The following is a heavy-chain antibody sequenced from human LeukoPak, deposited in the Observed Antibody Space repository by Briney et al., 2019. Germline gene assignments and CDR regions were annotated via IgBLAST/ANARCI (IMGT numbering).Heavy chain of an antibody. CDR1: GYGFTSYW. V-gene: IGHV5-51*01. D-gene: IGHD1-26*01. CDR3: ARPDNSGSYLFDY. CDR2: IYPGDSDT. J-gene: IGHJ4*02. Sequence: GEPLRISCKGSGYGFTSYWIGWVRQMPGKGLRGMGIIYPGDSDTRYSPSFQGQVTISADKSISTAYLQWSSLKASDTAMYYCARPDNSGSYLFDYWGQGTLVTVSS.